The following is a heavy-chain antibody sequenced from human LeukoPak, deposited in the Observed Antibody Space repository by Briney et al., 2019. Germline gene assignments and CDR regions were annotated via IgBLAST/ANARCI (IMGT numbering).Heavy chain of an antibody. V-gene: IGHV4-39*01. CDR2: IYYSGST. D-gene: IGHD6-19*01. J-gene: IGHJ4*02. Sequence: SETLSLTCTVSSGSITSNTYYWGWIRQPPGKGLEWIGSIYYSGSTYYNPSLKSRVTISVGTSKNQFSLNLSSVTATDRAVYYGARNKAVSGTKYFDYWGQGTLVTVSS. CDR1: SGSITSNTYY. CDR3: ARNKAVSGTKYFDY.